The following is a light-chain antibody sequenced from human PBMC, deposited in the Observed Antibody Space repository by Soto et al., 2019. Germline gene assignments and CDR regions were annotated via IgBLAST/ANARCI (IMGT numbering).Light chain of an antibody. CDR1: QSVSSGY. CDR3: QQYGSSPPVT. Sequence: EIAWTQSPGTLSLSPGERDTLSCSASQSVSSGYLAWYQQKPGQPPRVLIYETSSRATGIPDRFSGSGSGTDFTLTISSLEPEDFAVYYCQQYGSSPPVTFGPGTRVDIK. V-gene: IGKV3-20*01. CDR2: ETS. J-gene: IGKJ3*01.